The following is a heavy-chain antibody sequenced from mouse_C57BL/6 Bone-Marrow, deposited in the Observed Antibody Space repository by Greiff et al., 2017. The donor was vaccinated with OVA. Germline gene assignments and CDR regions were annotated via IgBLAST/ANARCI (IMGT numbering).Heavy chain of an antibody. CDR3: TTKGNPYAMDY. CDR2: IDPENGDT. V-gene: IGHV14-4*01. Sequence: EVKLMESGAELVRPGASVKLSCTASGFNIKDDYMHWVKQRPEQGLEWIGWIDPENGDTEYASKFQGKATITADTSSNTAYLQLSSLTSEDTAVYYCTTKGNPYAMDYWGQGTSVTVSS. J-gene: IGHJ4*01. CDR1: GFNIKDDY. D-gene: IGHD2-1*01.